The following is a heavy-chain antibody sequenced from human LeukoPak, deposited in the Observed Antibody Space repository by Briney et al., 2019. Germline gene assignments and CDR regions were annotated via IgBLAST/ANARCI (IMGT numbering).Heavy chain of an antibody. V-gene: IGHV3-74*01. D-gene: IGHD3-3*01. CDR3: ARGGNNLEWLLYIFPQYYYYCYMDV. CDR1: GFTYRSYW. Sequence: GWSVGLLCAACGFTYRSYWMHWVRQAPGKGLVWVSRINSDGSSTSYADSVKGRFIISRDNAKNTLYLQMNSLRAEDTAVYYCARGGNNLEWLLYIFPQYYYYCYMDVWGKGTTVTVSS. J-gene: IGHJ6*03. CDR2: INSDGSST.